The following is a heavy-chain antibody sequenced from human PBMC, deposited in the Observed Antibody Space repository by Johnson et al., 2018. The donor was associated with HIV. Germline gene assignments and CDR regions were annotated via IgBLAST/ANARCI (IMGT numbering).Heavy chain of an antibody. V-gene: IGHV3-30*19. CDR1: GFTFSSYG. CDR2: LSYAGTNE. J-gene: IGHJ3*01. CDR3: AVLCSGCADAFDV. Sequence: QVQLVESGGGVVQPGGSLRLSCAVSGFTFSSYGMHWVRQAPGKGLEWVAVLSYAGTNEYYADSVKGRFTISRDNSKNTLYLQMNSLRAEDTAVYFCAVLCSGCADAFDVWGQGTMVTVSS. D-gene: IGHD3-10*01.